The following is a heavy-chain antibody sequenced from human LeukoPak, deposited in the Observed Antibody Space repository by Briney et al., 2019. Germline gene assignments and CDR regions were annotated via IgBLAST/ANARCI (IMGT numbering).Heavy chain of an antibody. CDR1: GYTLTELS. CDR2: FDPEDGET. J-gene: IGHJ4*02. V-gene: IGHV1-24*01. CDR3: ATLGITMVRGVLAFDY. D-gene: IGHD3-10*01. Sequence: GASVKVSCKVSGYTLTELSMHWVRQAPGKGLEWMGRFDPEDGETIYAQKFQGRVTMTEDTSTDTAYMELSSLRSEDTAVYYCATLGITMVRGVLAFDYWGQGTLVTVSS.